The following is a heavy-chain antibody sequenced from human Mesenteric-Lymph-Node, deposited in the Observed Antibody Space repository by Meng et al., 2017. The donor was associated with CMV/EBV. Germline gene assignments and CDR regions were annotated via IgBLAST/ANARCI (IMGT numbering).Heavy chain of an antibody. V-gene: IGHV3-11*04. J-gene: IGHJ4*02. Sequence: GGSLRLSCAASGFTVSSNYMSWVRQAPGKGLEWVSYISSSGPSIYYADSVKGRFTMSGDNAKNSLFLQMNSLRADDTAVYYCVRGSIADYWGQGTLVTVSS. CDR3: VRGSIADY. D-gene: IGHD6-6*01. CDR1: GFTVSSNY. CDR2: ISSSGPSI.